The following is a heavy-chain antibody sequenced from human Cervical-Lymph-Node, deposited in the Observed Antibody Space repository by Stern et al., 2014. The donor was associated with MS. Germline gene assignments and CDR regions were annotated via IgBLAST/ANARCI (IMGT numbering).Heavy chain of an antibody. J-gene: IGHJ4*02. CDR3: ARDSHYNSFDY. CDR1: GFTFSSYG. Sequence: DQLVESGGGVVQPGRSLRLSCAASGFTFSSYGMHWVRQAPGKGLGWVAVIWYDGSNKYYADSVKGRFTISRDNSKNTLYLQMNSLRAEDTAVYYCARDSHYNSFDYWGQGTLVTVSS. D-gene: IGHD3-10*01. CDR2: IWYDGSNK. V-gene: IGHV3-33*01.